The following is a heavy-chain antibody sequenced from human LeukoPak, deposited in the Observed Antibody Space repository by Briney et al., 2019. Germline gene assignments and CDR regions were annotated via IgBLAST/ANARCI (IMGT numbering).Heavy chain of an antibody. J-gene: IGHJ4*02. CDR3: CADTVDPLAQIDK. CDR2: IKSKHDGETT. D-gene: IGHD4-11*01. CDR1: RFSFSTSW. V-gene: IGHV3-15*01. Sequence: GGSLRLSCAASRFSFSTSWMSGGRQAPGKGLEWGGRIKSKHDGETTEYAAPVKGRFTISRDDSESMVYLQMMSLKTEDTAVYYCCADTVDPLAQIDKWGQGALVSVSS.